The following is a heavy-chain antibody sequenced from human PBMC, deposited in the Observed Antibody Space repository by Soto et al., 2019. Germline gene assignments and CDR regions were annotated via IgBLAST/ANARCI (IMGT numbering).Heavy chain of an antibody. CDR2: IYHSGST. J-gene: IGHJ6*02. Sequence: SETLSLTCAVSGGSISSSNWWSWVRQPPGKGLECIWEIYHSGSTNYNPSLKSRVTISVDKSKNQFSLKLSSVTAADTAVYYCAREGLQDSNYNYYYYYYGMDVWGQGTTVTVSS. CDR1: GGSISSSNW. D-gene: IGHD4-4*01. V-gene: IGHV4-4*02. CDR3: AREGLQDSNYNYYYYYYGMDV.